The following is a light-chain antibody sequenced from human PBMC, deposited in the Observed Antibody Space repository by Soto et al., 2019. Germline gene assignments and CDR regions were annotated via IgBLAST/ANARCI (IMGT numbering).Light chain of an antibody. CDR1: XXXXXXXX. CDR3: GSWDSSLSAYV. CDR2: DDN. V-gene: IGLV1-51*01. J-gene: IGLJ1*01. Sequence: QSVMTQXXXVXAXPXXXXXXXXSXXXXXXXXXXVSWYXQXXXXXPXLXIYDDNKRPSGIPDRFSGSKSGTSATLGITGFXTGDEADYYCGSWDSSLSAYVFGTGTKVTVL.